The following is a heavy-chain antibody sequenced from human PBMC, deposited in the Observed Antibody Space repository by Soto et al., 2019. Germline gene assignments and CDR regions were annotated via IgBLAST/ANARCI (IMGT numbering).Heavy chain of an antibody. Sequence: PSETLSLTCAVYGGSFSGYYWSWIRQPPGKGLEWIGEIYHSGSTNYNPSLKSRVTISIDTSKTQFSLKMNSVTAADTAVYFCGGQDYGAKGYYFENWGQGALVTVSS. V-gene: IGHV4-34*01. D-gene: IGHD4-17*01. J-gene: IGHJ4*02. CDR2: IYHSGST. CDR1: GGSFSGYY. CDR3: GGQDYGAKGYYFEN.